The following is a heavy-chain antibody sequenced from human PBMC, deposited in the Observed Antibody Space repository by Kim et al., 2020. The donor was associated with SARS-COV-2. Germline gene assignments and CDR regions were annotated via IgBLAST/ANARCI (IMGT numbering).Heavy chain of an antibody. CDR2: ISAYNGNT. CDR1: GYTFTSYG. D-gene: IGHD6-13*01. J-gene: IGHJ6*02. CDR3: ARGQQLFGDYYYYGMDV. Sequence: ASVKVSCKASGYTFTSYGISWVRQAPGQGLEWMGWISAYNGNTNYAQKLQGRVTMTTDTSTSTAYMELRSLRSDDTAVYYCARGQQLFGDYYYYGMDVWGQGTTVTVSS. V-gene: IGHV1-18*01.